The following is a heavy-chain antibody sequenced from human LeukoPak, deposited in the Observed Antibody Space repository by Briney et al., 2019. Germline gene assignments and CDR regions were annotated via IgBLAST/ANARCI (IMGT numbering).Heavy chain of an antibody. Sequence: PGGSLRLSCAASGFTFSSYGMHWVRQAPGKGLEWVAVISYDGSNKYYADSVKGRFTISRDNSKNTLYVQMNSLRAEDTAVYYCAVGSYYFDYWGQGTLVTVSS. J-gene: IGHJ4*02. V-gene: IGHV3-30*03. CDR3: AVGSYYFDY. D-gene: IGHD3-10*01. CDR1: GFTFSSYG. CDR2: ISYDGSNK.